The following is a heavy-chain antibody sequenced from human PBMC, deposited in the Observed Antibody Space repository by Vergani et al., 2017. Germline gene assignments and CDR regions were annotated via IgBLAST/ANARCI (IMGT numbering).Heavy chain of an antibody. CDR3: ARDSRYCSSTSCYVGRGWFDP. D-gene: IGHD2-2*01. V-gene: IGHV1-46*01. Sequence: QVQLVQSGAEVKKPGSSVKVSCKASGGTFSSYAISWVRQAPGQGLEWMGIINPSGGSTSYAQKFQGRVTMTRDTSTSTVYMELSSLRSEDTAVYYCARDSRYCSSTSCYVGRGWFDPWGQGTLVTVS. J-gene: IGHJ5*02. CDR1: GGTFSSYA. CDR2: INPSGGST.